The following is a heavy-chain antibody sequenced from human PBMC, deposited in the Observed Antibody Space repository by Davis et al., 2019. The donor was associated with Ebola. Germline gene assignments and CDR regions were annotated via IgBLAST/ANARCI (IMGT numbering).Heavy chain of an antibody. CDR1: GFTFSSYW. Sequence: GGSLRLSCAASGFTFSSYWMSWVRQAPGKGLEWVSAISGSGGSTYYADSVKGRFTISRDNSKNTLYLQMNSLRAEDTAVYYCAKGLRGGWYQDAFDIWGQGTMVTVSS. D-gene: IGHD6-19*01. CDR2: ISGSGGST. CDR3: AKGLRGGWYQDAFDI. J-gene: IGHJ3*02. V-gene: IGHV3-23*01.